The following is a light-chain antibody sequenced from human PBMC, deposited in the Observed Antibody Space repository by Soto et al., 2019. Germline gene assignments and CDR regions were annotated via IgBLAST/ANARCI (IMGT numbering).Light chain of an antibody. J-gene: IGKJ4*01. Sequence: AIQLTQSPSSLSASVGDRVAITCRASQGISSALAWYQQKPGKAPKLLISDVSSLERGVPSRFSGSGSGTDFILTISSLLPDDFATYFCQQFKNFPFTFGGGTTVEIK. V-gene: IGKV1D-13*01. CDR2: DVS. CDR3: QQFKNFPFT. CDR1: QGISSA.